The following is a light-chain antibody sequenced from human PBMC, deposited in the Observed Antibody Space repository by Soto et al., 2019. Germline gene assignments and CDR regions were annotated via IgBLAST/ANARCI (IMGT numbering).Light chain of an antibody. CDR2: DVS. CDR1: QDINSR. CDR3: HQYDDITALT. J-gene: IGKJ4*01. Sequence: DIQMTQSPSSLSASVGDRVTITCQASQDINSRVNWYQQKPGKAPKLLIYDVSNLQTGVPSGFSGSGSASEFTLTISRLQPEDFATYFWHQYDDITALTFGGGTNVEMK. V-gene: IGKV1-33*01.